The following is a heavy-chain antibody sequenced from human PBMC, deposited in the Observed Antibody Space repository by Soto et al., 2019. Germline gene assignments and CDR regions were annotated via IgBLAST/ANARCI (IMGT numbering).Heavy chain of an antibody. CDR3: AKEEDYDILTGYPTGYYFDY. CDR1: GFTFSSYG. J-gene: IGHJ4*02. V-gene: IGHV3-30*18. D-gene: IGHD3-9*01. CDR2: ISYDGSNK. Sequence: QVQLVESGGGVVQPGRSLRLSCAASGFTFSSYGMQWVRQAPGKGLEWVAVISYDGSNKYYADSVKGRFTISRDNSKNTLYLQMNSLRAEDTAVYYCAKEEDYDILTGYPTGYYFDYWGQGTLVTVSS.